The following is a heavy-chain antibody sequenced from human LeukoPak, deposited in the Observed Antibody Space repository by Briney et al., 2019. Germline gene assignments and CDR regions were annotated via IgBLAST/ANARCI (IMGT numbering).Heavy chain of an antibody. Sequence: SETLSLTCTVSGGSISSYYWSWIRQPAGKGLEWIGRISTSGTTIYNPSLKSRVTMSVDTSKNQFSLKLSSVTASDTALYYCARLGYSGYDLHYWGQGTLVTVSS. D-gene: IGHD5-12*01. CDR1: GGSISSYY. J-gene: IGHJ4*02. V-gene: IGHV4-4*07. CDR3: ARLGYSGYDLHY. CDR2: ISTSGTT.